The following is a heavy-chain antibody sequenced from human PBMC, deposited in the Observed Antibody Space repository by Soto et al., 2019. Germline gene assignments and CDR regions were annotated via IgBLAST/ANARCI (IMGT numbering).Heavy chain of an antibody. CDR1: GDSVSSPYY. V-gene: IGHV4-4*02. CDR3: ARSAGWYAIHA. Sequence: QVQLQESGPGLVKPSGTLSLTCAVSGDSVSSPYYWCWVRQSPGKGLEWIGEVFHTGTTSYNPSLRSRVTISMDKSINRFSLDLSSVTAADTAVYYCARSAGWYAIHAWGPGTLVIVSS. J-gene: IGHJ5*02. D-gene: IGHD6-19*01. CDR2: VFHTGTT.